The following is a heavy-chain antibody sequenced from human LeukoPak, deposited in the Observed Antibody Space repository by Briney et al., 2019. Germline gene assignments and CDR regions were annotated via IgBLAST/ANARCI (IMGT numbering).Heavy chain of an antibody. CDR3: TRDLENS. CDR1: GFSFSSYW. V-gene: IGHV3-74*01. J-gene: IGHJ4*02. D-gene: IGHD1-1*01. Sequence: GGSLRLSCAASGFSFSSYWLHWVRQGPGKGLVWVSGINSEGSSTSYADSVKGRFTISRDNAKNTLYFQMNSLSADDTALYYCTRDLENSWGRGTLVTVSS. CDR2: INSEGSST.